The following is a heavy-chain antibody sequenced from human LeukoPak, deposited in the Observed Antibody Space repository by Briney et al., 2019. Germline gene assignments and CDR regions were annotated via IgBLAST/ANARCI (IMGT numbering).Heavy chain of an antibody. J-gene: IGHJ4*02. D-gene: IGHD3-10*01. CDR3: ARVTHYFASGSLSIYYFDY. CDR1: GFTFNNYW. CDR2: INYDGTTT. V-gene: IGHV3-74*01. Sequence: GGSLRLSCAASGFTFNNYWMQWVRQAPGKGLVWVSCINYDGTTTTYADSVKGRFTISRDNAKNTLYLQMNSLRAEDTAVYYCARVTHYFASGSLSIYYFDYWGQGTLVTVSS.